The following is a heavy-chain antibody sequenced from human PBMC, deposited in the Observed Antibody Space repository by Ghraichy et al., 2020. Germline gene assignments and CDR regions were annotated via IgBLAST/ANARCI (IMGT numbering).Heavy chain of an antibody. CDR1: GFTFSNFA. CDR3: AQALSSFFGLTME. V-gene: IGHV3-23*01. J-gene: IGHJ1*01. D-gene: IGHD3-3*01. CDR2: ISSSGTST. Sequence: GGSLRLSCVASGFTFSNFAMTWVRQAPGKGLEWVSTISSSGTSTYYADSVKGRFTISRDNSKDQGYLQMNSLSGDDTAVYYCAQALSSFFGLTMEWGQGTLVTVSS.